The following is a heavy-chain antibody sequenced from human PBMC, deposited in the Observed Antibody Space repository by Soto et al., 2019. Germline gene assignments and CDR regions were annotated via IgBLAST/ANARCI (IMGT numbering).Heavy chain of an antibody. D-gene: IGHD3-22*01. CDR3: ASPSKSTMIVVVHPYGMDV. CDR1: GGTFSIYA. V-gene: IGHV1-69*13. Sequence: SVKVSCKASGGTFSIYAISCLRQAPGQGLEWMGGIIPIFGTANYAQKFQGRVTITADESTSTAYMELSSLRSEDTAVYYCASPSKSTMIVVVHPYGMDVWGQGTTVTVSS. CDR2: IIPIFGTA. J-gene: IGHJ6*02.